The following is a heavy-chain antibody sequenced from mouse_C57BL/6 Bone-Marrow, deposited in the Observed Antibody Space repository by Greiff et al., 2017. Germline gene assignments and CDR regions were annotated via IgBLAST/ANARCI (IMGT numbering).Heavy chain of an antibody. D-gene: IGHD1-1*01. V-gene: IGHV1-50*01. J-gene: IGHJ2*01. CDR3: ARKDYGSSYGY. CDR2: IDPSDSYT. CDR1: GYTFTSYW. Sequence: QVQLQQPGAELVKPGASVKLSCKASGYTFTSYWMQWVNQRPGQGLEWIGEIDPSDSYTNYNQKFKGKATLTVDTSSSTAYMQLSSLTSEDSAVYYCARKDYGSSYGYWGQGTTLTVSS.